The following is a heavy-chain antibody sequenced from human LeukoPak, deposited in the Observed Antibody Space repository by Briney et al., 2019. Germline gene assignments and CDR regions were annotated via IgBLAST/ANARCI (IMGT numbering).Heavy chain of an antibody. CDR3: AKDPAYSSSWYLPQSPNY. CDR1: GFTFTNYA. Sequence: PGGSLRLSCVGSGFTFTNYAMHWVRQAPGKGLEWVAVVFYDGTMQYYIDSVKGRFTISRDNSKNSLYLQMNSLRAEDTAVYYCAKDPAYSSSWYLPQSPNYWGQGTLVTVSS. CDR2: VFYDGTMQ. J-gene: IGHJ4*02. V-gene: IGHV3-30*04. D-gene: IGHD6-13*01.